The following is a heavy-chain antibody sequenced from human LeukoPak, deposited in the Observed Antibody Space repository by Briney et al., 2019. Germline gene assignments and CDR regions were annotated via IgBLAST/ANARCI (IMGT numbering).Heavy chain of an antibody. CDR2: INPNSGHT. CDR1: GYTFTDYY. J-gene: IGHJ5*02. Sequence: ASVKVSCKASGYTFTDYYMHWVRQAPGQGLEWMGLINPNSGHTNYAQNFQGRVTMTWDTSISTAYMELSRLRSDDTAVYYCARGVYCSSTSCFGKNWFDPWGQGTLVTVSS. CDR3: ARGVYCSSTSCFGKNWFDP. V-gene: IGHV1-2*02. D-gene: IGHD2-2*01.